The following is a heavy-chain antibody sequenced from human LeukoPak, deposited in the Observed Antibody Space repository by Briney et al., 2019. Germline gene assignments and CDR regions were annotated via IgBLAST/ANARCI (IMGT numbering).Heavy chain of an antibody. J-gene: IGHJ4*02. V-gene: IGHV3-33*01. Sequence: GGSLRLSCAASGFTFSSYGMHWVRQAPGKGLEWVAVIRYDGSNKYYADSVKGRFTISRDNSKNTLYLQMNSLRAEDTAVYYCAREEQWLARGSFDYWGQGTLVTVSS. CDR1: GFTFSSYG. CDR2: IRYDGSNK. D-gene: IGHD6-19*01. CDR3: AREEQWLARGSFDY.